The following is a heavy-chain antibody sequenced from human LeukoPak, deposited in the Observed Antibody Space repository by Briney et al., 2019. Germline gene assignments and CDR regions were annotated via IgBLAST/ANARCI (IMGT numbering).Heavy chain of an antibody. D-gene: IGHD6-19*01. CDR3: AKDPGYSSGWPVFDY. CDR2: ISGSGGST. J-gene: IGHJ4*02. CDR1: GFTFSSYA. V-gene: IGHV3-23*01. Sequence: GGSLRLSCAASGFTFSSYAMSWVRQAPGKGLEWVSAISGSGGSTYYADSVKGRFTISRDNSKNTLYLQMNSLRAEDTAVYYCAKDPGYSSGWPVFDYWGQETLVTVSS.